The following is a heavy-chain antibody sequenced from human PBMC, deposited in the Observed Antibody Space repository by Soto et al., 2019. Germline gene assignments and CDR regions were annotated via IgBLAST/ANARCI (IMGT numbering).Heavy chain of an antibody. CDR2: IVVGSGNT. V-gene: IGHV1-58*01. CDR1: GFTFTSSA. J-gene: IGHJ6*02. Sequence: SVKVSCKASGFTFTSSAVQWVRQTRGQRLEWIGWIVVGSGNTNYAQKFQERVTITRDMSTSTAYMELSSLRSEDTAVYYCAAGLSDYYYYGMDVWGQGTTVTVSS. CDR3: AAGLSDYYYYGMDV.